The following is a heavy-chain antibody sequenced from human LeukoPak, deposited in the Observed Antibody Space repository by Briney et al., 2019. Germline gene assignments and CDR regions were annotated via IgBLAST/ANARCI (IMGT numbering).Heavy chain of an antibody. CDR1: GYTFTSFD. J-gene: IGHJ6*03. CDR3: ARGLRYCSGGRCYFSPPYYYYMDV. Sequence: GASVKVSCKASGYTFTSFDMNWVRQATGQGLEWMGWVNPNSGNTGYAQKFQGRVTMTRNTSISTAYMELSSLRSEDTAVYYCARGLRYCSGGRCYFSPPYYYYMDVWGKGTTVTISS. D-gene: IGHD2-15*01. CDR2: VNPNSGNT. V-gene: IGHV1-8*01.